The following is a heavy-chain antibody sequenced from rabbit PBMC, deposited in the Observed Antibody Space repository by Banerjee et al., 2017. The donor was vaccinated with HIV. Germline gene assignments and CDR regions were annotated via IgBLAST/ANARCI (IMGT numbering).Heavy chain of an antibody. CDR3: VRGSISGTDYNL. CDR1: GFDFSTYG. D-gene: IGHD1-1*01. Sequence: QEQLVESGGGLVQPGGSLKLSCKASGFDFSTYGVNWVRQAPGKGLEWIGYITYGGSPSSGSGVKGRFTISRHNAQNTLYLQLNSLTAADTATYFCVRGSISGTDYNLWGPGTLVTVS. CDR2: ITYGGSP. J-gene: IGHJ6*01. V-gene: IGHV1S47*01.